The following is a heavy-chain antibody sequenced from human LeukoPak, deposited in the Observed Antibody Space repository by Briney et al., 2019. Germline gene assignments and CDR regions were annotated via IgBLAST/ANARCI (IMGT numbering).Heavy chain of an antibody. D-gene: IGHD5-24*01. J-gene: IGHJ5*02. V-gene: IGHV4-61*08. Sequence: MSSETLSLTCTVSGGSVSSGGYYWSWIRQPPGKGLEWIGYIYYSGSTSYKPSLKSRVTISVDTSKNQFSLKLSSVTAADTAVYYCARDIGGMAGTLGWFDPWGQGTLVTVSS. CDR3: ARDIGGMAGTLGWFDP. CDR2: IYYSGST. CDR1: GGSVSSGGYY.